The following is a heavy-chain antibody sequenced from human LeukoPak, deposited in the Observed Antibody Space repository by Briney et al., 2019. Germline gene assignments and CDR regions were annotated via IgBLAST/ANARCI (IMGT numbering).Heavy chain of an antibody. J-gene: IGHJ4*02. CDR3: TTDTWYSAGH. CDR2: IKKDGSEK. Sequence: GGSLRLSCTASGFIFSGSWMAWIRQAPGKGLEWVAIIKKDGSEKYYVDSMKGRFTISRDNAKNSLFLQMNSLRAEDTAIYYCTTDTWYSAGHWGQGALVTVSS. D-gene: IGHD2-15*01. CDR1: GFIFSGSW. V-gene: IGHV3-7*03.